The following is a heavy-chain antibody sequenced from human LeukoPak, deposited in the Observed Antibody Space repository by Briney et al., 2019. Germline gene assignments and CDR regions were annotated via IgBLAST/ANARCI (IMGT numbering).Heavy chain of an antibody. D-gene: IGHD5-18*01. V-gene: IGHV1-69*05. CDR2: IIPIFGTA. Sequence: SVKVSCKASGGTFSSCAISWVRQAPGQGREWMGGIIPIFGTANYAQKFQGRVTITTDESTSTAYMELSSLRSEDTAVYYCARRDTAMALDYWGQGTLVTVSS. CDR3: ARRDTAMALDY. J-gene: IGHJ4*02. CDR1: GGTFSSCA.